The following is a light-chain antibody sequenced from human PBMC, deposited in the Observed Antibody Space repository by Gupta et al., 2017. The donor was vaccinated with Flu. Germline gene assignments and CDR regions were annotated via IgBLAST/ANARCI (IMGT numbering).Light chain of an antibody. V-gene: IGLV3-21*02. CDR1: NIGSKS. CDR3: QVWDTTSDHPV. Sequence: GGDNIGSKSVEWYQQRPGQAPVLVVYDDSDRPSGVPDRFSGSNSGNTATLSISRVEAGDEAAYYCQVWDTTSDHPVFGGGTKLTVL. CDR2: DDS. J-gene: IGLJ3*02.